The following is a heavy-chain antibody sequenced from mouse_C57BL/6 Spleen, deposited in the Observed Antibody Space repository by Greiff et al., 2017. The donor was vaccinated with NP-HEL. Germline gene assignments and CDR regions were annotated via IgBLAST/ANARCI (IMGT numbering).Heavy chain of an antibody. CDR3: ARLSGYDGGTYFDY. CDR1: GYTFTSYD. CDR2: IYPRDGST. V-gene: IGHV1-85*01. J-gene: IGHJ2*01. Sequence: QVQLKQSGPELVKPGASVKLSCKASGYTFTSYDINWVKQRPGQGLEWIGWIYPRDGSTKYNEKFKGKATLTVDTSSSTAYMELHSLTSEDSAVYFCARLSGYDGGTYFDYWGQGTTLTVSS. D-gene: IGHD2-2*01.